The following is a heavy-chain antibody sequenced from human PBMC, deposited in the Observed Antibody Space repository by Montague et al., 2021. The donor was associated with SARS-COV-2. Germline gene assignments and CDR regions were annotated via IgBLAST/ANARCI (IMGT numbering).Heavy chain of an antibody. CDR1: GFNFNNKW. J-gene: IGHJ4*02. Sequence: SLRLSCAASGFNFNNKWMTWVRQTPGKGLEWVANIRYDGLDKTYLDPVKGRFAISRDNARNSLYLQMDSVRAEDTALYYCTTHLDWAFDYWGQGALVTVSS. CDR2: IRYDGLDK. D-gene: IGHD3-9*01. CDR3: TTHLDWAFDY. V-gene: IGHV3-7*03.